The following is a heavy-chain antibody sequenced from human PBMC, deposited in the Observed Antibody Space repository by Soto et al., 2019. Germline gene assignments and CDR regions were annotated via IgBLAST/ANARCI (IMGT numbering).Heavy chain of an antibody. D-gene: IGHD1-26*01. CDR2: MHPSTWRT. CDR3: ARGVSAGVDY. CDR1: GYSFTSLD. Sequence: QVQLVQSGAEVREPGASVKVSCKASGYSFTSLDINWVRQTAGQGLEWMGWMHPSTWRTGYAQKFQGRVTMTRDTSINTAYMELTTITSYDTAFYYCARGVSAGVDYWGQGTLVTVAA. V-gene: IGHV1-8*01. J-gene: IGHJ4*02.